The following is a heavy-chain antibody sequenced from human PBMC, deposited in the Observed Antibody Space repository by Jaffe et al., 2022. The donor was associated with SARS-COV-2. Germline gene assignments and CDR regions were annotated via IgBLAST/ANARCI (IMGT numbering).Heavy chain of an antibody. V-gene: IGHV4-59*01. J-gene: IGHJ3*02. CDR2: IYYSGST. D-gene: IGHD3-22*01. CDR1: GGSISSYY. Sequence: QVQLQESGPGLVKPSETLSLTCTVSGGSISSYYWSWIRQPPGKGLEWIGYIYYSGSTNYNPSLKSRVTISVDTSKNQFSLKLSSVTAADTAVYYCARIHDSRGYGDAFDIWGQGTMVTVSS. CDR3: ARIHDSRGYGDAFDI.